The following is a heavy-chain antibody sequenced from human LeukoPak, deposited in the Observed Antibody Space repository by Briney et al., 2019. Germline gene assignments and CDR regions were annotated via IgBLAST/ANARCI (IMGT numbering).Heavy chain of an antibody. D-gene: IGHD3-22*01. CDR3: AKVTRESYDSSGYLVY. Sequence: PGGSLRLSCAASGFTFSSYAMSWVRQAPGKGLEWVSAISGSGGSTYYADSVKGRFTISRDNSKNTLYLQMNSLRAEDTAVYYCAKVTRESYDSSGYLVYWGQGTLVTVSS. CDR2: ISGSGGST. CDR1: GFTFSSYA. V-gene: IGHV3-23*01. J-gene: IGHJ4*02.